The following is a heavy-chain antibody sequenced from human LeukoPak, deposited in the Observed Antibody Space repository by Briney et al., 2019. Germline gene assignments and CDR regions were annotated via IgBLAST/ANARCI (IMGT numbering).Heavy chain of an antibody. Sequence: ASVKVSCKASGYTFTGYYMHWVRQAPGQGLEWMGWINPNSGGTNYAQKFQGRVTMTRDTSISTAYMELSRLRSDDTAVYYCARVPEYSRSSFNYWGQGTLVTVSS. CDR3: ARVPEYSRSSFNY. V-gene: IGHV1-2*02. CDR1: GYTFTGYY. J-gene: IGHJ4*02. CDR2: INPNSGGT. D-gene: IGHD6-6*01.